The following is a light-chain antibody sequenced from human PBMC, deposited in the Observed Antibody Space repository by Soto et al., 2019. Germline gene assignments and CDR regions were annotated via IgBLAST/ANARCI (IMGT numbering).Light chain of an antibody. CDR2: IND. CDR1: NSNIGSNA. J-gene: IGLJ3*02. V-gene: IGLV1-44*01. Sequence: QTVVTQPPSASGTPGQRVTISCSGSNSNIGSNAVNWYQQLPGTAPKLLIYINDQRPSGVPDRFSGSKSGTSASLAISGLQSEDEADYYCAAWDDSLNAWVFGGGTKLT. CDR3: AAWDDSLNAWV.